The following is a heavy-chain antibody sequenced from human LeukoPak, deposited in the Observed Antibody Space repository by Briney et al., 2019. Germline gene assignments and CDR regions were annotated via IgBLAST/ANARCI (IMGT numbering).Heavy chain of an antibody. V-gene: IGHV1-8*02. CDR3: ARVVRGNYDFWSGYYTGWVDY. CDR2: MNPNSGNT. D-gene: IGHD3-3*01. J-gene: IGHJ4*02. Sequence: VASVKVSCKSSGGTFSSYAISWVRPAPGQGLAWMGWMNPNSGNTGYAQKFQGRVTMTRNTSISTAYMELSSLRSEDTAVYYCARVVRGNYDFWSGYYTGWVDYWGQGTLVTVSS. CDR1: GGTFSSYA.